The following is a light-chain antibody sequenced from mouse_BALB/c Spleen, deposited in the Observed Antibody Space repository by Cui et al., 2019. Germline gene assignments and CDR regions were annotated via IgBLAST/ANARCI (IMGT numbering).Light chain of an antibody. CDR3: QQWSSNPPT. V-gene: IGKV4-68*01. Sequence: QVVLTQSPARMSASPGEKVTMTCSASSSVSYMYWYQQKPRSSPKPWIYLTSNLASGVPARFSGSGSGTSYSLTISSMEAEDAATYYCQQWSSNPPTFGAGTKLELK. CDR2: LTS. CDR1: SSVSY. J-gene: IGKJ5*01.